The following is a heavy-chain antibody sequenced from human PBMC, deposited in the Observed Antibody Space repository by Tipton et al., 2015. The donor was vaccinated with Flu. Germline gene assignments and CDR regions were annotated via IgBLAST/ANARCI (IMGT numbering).Heavy chain of an antibody. CDR1: GFTFSGYW. D-gene: IGHD4-11*01. CDR2: INQDGSQK. CDR3: ARRDYSNYVSEPKNWFDP. Sequence: SLRLSCAASGFTFSGYWMSWVRQAPGKGLEWVANINQDGSQKYSVDSVRGRFTISRDIAKTSVFLEMNSLRVEDTAVYYCARRDYSNYVSEPKNWFDPWGQGTLVTVSS. V-gene: IGHV3-7*01. J-gene: IGHJ5*02.